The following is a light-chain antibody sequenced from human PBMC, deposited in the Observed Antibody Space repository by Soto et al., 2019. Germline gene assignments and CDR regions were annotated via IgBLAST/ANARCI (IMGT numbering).Light chain of an antibody. CDR2: DAS. CDR1: QSVGKH. V-gene: IGKV3-11*01. Sequence: TQSPSSLSASLGDTVTIXXRASQSVGKHLNWYQQKPGEAPKLXIYDASNRATGIAPRFRGSGSGTDFTLTISSVEPEDFAVYICQQRSNWPPTFGQGTRLEIK. J-gene: IGKJ5*01. CDR3: QQRSNWPPT.